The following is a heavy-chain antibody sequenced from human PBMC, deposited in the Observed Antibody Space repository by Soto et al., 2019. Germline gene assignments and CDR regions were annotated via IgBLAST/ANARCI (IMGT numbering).Heavy chain of an antibody. J-gene: IGHJ4*02. CDR2: IYYSGST. V-gene: IGHV4-59*08. D-gene: IGHD3-22*01. Sequence: SETLSLTCTVSGGSISSYYWSWIRQPPGKGLEWIGYIYYSGSTNYNPSLKSRVTISVDTAKNQFSLKLSSVTAADTAVYYCASNFPFGYDSSGYYDYWGQGTLVTVSS. CDR3: ASNFPFGYDSSGYYDY. CDR1: GGSISSYY.